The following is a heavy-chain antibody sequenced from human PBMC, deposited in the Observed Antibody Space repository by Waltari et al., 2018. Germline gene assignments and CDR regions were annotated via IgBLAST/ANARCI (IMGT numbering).Heavy chain of an antibody. CDR1: GCTFSSYA. V-gene: IGHV1-69*05. D-gene: IGHD2-15*01. CDR2: TIPIFGTA. CDR3: ARGGGIVVPLRYYYGMDV. J-gene: IGHJ6*02. Sequence: QVQLVQSGAEVTKPGSSVKVSCKASGCTFSSYAIRWVRPAPGQGLEWMGGTIPIFGTANYAQKFQGRVTITTDESTSTAYMELSSLRSEDTAVYYCARGGGIVVPLRYYYGMDVWGQGTTVTVSS.